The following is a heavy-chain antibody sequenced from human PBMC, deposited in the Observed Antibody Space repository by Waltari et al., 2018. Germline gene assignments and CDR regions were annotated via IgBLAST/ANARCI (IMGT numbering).Heavy chain of an antibody. V-gene: IGHV3-21*02. Sequence: EVQLVESGGGLVKPGGSLRLSCATSGFTFSTYSMNWVRQAPGKGMGWVSSSSRSSSNRCYADSVKGRFTISRDNAKNSMYMQLNSLRVEDTAIYYCARGVSITETPWFAYWGQGTLVTVSS. CDR1: GFTFSTYS. CDR2: SSRSSSNR. CDR3: ARGVSITETPWFAY. D-gene: IGHD5-12*01. J-gene: IGHJ4*02.